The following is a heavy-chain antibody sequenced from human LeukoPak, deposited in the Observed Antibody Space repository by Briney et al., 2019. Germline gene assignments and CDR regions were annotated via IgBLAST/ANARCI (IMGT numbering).Heavy chain of an antibody. Sequence: ASVKVSCKASGGTFSSYAISWVRRAPGQGLEWMGGIIPIFGTANYAQKFQGRVMITADESTSTAYMELSSLRSEDTAVYYCARDLLLSDGSGTIWEYWGQGTLVTVSS. CDR1: GGTFSSYA. V-gene: IGHV1-69*13. CDR2: IIPIFGTA. J-gene: IGHJ4*02. CDR3: ARDLLLSDGSGTIWEY. D-gene: IGHD3-10*01.